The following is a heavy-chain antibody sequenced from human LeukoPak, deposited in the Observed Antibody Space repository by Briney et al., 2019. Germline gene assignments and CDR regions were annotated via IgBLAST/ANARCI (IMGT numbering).Heavy chain of an antibody. V-gene: IGHV1-18*01. J-gene: IGHJ5*02. CDR1: GYTFTSYG. CDR2: ISAYNGNT. Sequence: ASVKVSCKASGYTFTSYGISWVRQAPGQGLEWMGWISAYNGNTNYAQKLQGRVTMTTDTSTSTAYMELRSLRSDDTAVYYCARVVVVAARLIDVHNWFDPWGQGILVTVSS. D-gene: IGHD2-15*01. CDR3: ARVVVVAARLIDVHNWFDP.